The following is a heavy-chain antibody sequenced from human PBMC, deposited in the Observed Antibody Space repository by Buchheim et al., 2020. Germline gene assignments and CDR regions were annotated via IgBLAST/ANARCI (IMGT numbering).Heavy chain of an antibody. CDR1: GFTFSSYA. Sequence: QVQLVESGGGVVQPGRSLRLSCAASGFTFSSYAMHWVRQAPGKGLEWVAVISYDGSNKYYADSVKGRFTISRDNSKNTLYLQMNSLRAEDTAVYYCARDRGSSWYDPWFDPWGQGTL. CDR2: ISYDGSNK. CDR3: ARDRGSSWYDPWFDP. V-gene: IGHV3-30-3*01. D-gene: IGHD6-13*01. J-gene: IGHJ5*02.